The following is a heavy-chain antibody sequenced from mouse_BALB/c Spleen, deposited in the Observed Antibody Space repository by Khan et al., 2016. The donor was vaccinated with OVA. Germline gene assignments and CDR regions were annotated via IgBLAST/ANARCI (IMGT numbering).Heavy chain of an antibody. D-gene: IGHD4-1*01. CDR3: ADHLTGSFAY. CDR1: GFTFSSYS. J-gene: IGHJ3*01. Sequence: EVELVESGGDLVKPGGSLKLSCAASGFTFSSYSMSWVRQTPDKRLEWVASISSGGDYTYYPDSVKGRFTISRDNAKNTLYLQMSDLKSEDTAMYYCADHLTGSFAYGGQGTLVPVSA. CDR2: ISSGGDYT. V-gene: IGHV5-6*01.